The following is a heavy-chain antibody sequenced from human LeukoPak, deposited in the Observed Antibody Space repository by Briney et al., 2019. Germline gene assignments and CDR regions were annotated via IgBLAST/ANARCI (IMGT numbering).Heavy chain of an antibody. CDR2: IIPIFGTA. CDR1: GGTFSSYA. Sequence: GASVKVSCKASGGTFSSYAISWVRQAPGQGLEWMGGIIPIFGTANYAQKLQGRVTMTTDTSTSTAYMELRSLRSDDTAVYYCARDHRANYYGSGSYSPFDYWGQGTLVTVSS. CDR3: ARDHRANYYGSGSYSPFDY. J-gene: IGHJ4*02. D-gene: IGHD3-10*01. V-gene: IGHV1-69*05.